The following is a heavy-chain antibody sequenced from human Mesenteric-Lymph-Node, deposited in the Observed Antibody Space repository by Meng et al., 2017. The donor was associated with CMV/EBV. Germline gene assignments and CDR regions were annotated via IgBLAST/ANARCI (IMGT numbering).Heavy chain of an antibody. J-gene: IGHJ4*02. D-gene: IGHD1-26*01. CDR1: GIAFSSNW. CDR3: ARELGATRIDY. Sequence: GESLKISCAASGIAFSSNWVHWVRQVPGKGLEWVSSISSSSSYIYYADSVKGRFTISRDNAKNSLYLQMNSLRAEDTAVYYCARELGATRIDYWGQGTLVTVSS. V-gene: IGHV3-21*01. CDR2: ISSSSSYI.